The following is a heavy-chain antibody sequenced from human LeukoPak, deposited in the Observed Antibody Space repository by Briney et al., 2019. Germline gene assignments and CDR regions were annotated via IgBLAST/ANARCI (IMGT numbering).Heavy chain of an antibody. CDR3: AKNPDIAARPDAYFDY. J-gene: IGHJ4*02. V-gene: IGHV1-18*01. Sequence: ASVKVSCKASGYTFTSYGISWVRQAPGQGLEWMGWISAYNGNTNYAQKLQGRVTMTTDTSTSTAYMELRSLRSDDTAVYYCAKNPDIAARPDAYFDYWGQGTLVTVSS. CDR2: ISAYNGNT. D-gene: IGHD6-6*01. CDR1: GYTFTSYG.